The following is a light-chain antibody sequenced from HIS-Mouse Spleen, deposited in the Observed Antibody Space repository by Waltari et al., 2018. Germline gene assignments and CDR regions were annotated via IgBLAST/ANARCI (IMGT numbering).Light chain of an antibody. V-gene: IGLV2-11*01. CDR1: SSDVGCSHY. CDR2: DVS. J-gene: IGLJ1*01. CDR3: CSYAGSYTGV. Sequence: QSALTQPRSVSGSPGQSVTIPCTGTSSDVGCSHYVPWYHTHPGKAPKLMIYDVSKRPSGVPDRFSGSKSGNTASLTISGLQAEDEADYYCCSYAGSYTGVFGTGTKVTVL.